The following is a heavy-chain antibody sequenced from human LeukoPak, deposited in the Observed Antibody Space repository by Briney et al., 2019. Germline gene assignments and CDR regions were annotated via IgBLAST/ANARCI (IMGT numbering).Heavy chain of an antibody. Sequence: SETLSLTCTVSGGPVSSSSYYWGWVRQSPEKGLECIGTIYYAGDTYYNPSLESRLTISVDTSKNQFSLKLRSVTAADTAVYYCARDRCSSTSCYLGNWFDPWGQGTLVTVSS. CDR1: GGPVSSSSYY. D-gene: IGHD2-2*01. J-gene: IGHJ5*02. CDR2: IYYAGDT. CDR3: ARDRCSSTSCYLGNWFDP. V-gene: IGHV4-39*02.